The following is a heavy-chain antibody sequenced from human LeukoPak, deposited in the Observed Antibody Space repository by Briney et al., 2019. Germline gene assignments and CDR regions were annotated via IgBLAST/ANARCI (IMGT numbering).Heavy chain of an antibody. CDR3: ARVVVVAATQWFDP. D-gene: IGHD2-15*01. Sequence: SETLSLTCTVSGGSISSGDYYWSWIRQPPGKGLEWIGYIYHSGSTYYNPSLKSRVTISVDRSKNQFSLKLSSVTAADTAVYYCARVVVVAATQWFDPWGQGTLVTVSS. CDR2: IYHSGST. CDR1: GGSISSGDYY. V-gene: IGHV4-30-2*01. J-gene: IGHJ5*02.